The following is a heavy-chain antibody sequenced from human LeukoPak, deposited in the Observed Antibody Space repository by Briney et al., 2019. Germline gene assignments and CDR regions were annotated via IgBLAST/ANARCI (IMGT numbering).Heavy chain of an antibody. CDR3: ARDGSITIFGVAIRGGWFDP. D-gene: IGHD3-3*01. CDR2: IIPIFGTA. CDR1: GGTFSSYA. Sequence: SVKVSCKASGGTFSSYAISWVRQAPGQGLEWMGGIIPIFGTANYAQKFQGRVTITADESTSTAYMELSSLRSEGTAVYYCARDGSITIFGVAIRGGWFDPWGQGTLVTVSS. J-gene: IGHJ5*02. V-gene: IGHV1-69*13.